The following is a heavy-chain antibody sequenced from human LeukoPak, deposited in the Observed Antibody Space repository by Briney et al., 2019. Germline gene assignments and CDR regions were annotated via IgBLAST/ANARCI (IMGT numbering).Heavy chain of an antibody. V-gene: IGHV4-31*03. J-gene: IGHJ4*02. CDR2: IYYSGST. Sequence: PSRTLSLTCTVSGGSISSGGYYWSWIRQHPGKGLEWIGYIYYSGSTYYNPSLKSRVTISVDTSKNQFSLKLSSVTAADTAVYYCARYSYGSPYFDYWGQGTLVTVSS. CDR3: ARYSYGSPYFDY. D-gene: IGHD5-18*01. CDR1: GGSISSGGYY.